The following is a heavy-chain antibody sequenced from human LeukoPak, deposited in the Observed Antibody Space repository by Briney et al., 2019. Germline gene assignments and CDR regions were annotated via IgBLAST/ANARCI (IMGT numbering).Heavy chain of an antibody. CDR1: GFTFSSYA. D-gene: IGHD6-13*01. CDR3: ARDQAAGIVPDAFDI. J-gene: IGHJ3*02. V-gene: IGHV3-30-3*01. CDR2: ISYDGSNK. Sequence: GGSLRLSCAASGFTFSSYAMHWVRQAPGKGLEWVAVISYDGSNKYYADSMKGRFTISRDNSKNTLYLQMNSLRAEDTAVYYCARDQAAGIVPDAFDIWGQGTMVTVSS.